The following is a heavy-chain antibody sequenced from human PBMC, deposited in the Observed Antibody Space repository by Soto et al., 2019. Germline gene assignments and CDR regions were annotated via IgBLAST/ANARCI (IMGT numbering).Heavy chain of an antibody. CDR2: IRYDGSNK. J-gene: IGHJ6*02. D-gene: IGHD2-21*02. CDR3: AKGDYYYYYGMDV. Sequence: HPGGSLRLSCAASGFTLSSYSMNWVRQAPGKGLEWVAVIRYDGSNKYYADSVKGRFTISRDNSKNTLYLQMNSLRAEDTAVYYCAKGDYYYYYGMDVWGQGTTVTVSS. CDR1: GFTLSSYS. V-gene: IGHV3-30*18.